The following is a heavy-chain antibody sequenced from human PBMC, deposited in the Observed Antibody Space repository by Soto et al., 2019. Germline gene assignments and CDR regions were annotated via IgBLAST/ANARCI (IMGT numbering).Heavy chain of an antibody. CDR2: ISSSSSYI. V-gene: IGHV3-21*01. J-gene: IGHJ6*02. CDR1: GFTFSSYS. Sequence: GGSLRLSCAASGFTFSSYSMNWVRQAPGKGLEWVSSISSSSSYIYYADSVKGRFTISRDNAKNSLYLQMNSLRAEDTAVYYCARDQCSGGSCYPGMDVWGQGTKVTVSS. CDR3: ARDQCSGGSCYPGMDV. D-gene: IGHD2-15*01.